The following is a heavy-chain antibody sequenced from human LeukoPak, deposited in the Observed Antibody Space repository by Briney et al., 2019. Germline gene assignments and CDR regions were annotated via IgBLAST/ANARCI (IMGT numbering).Heavy chain of an antibody. CDR1: GFTVSNMY. V-gene: IGHV3-53*01. J-gene: IGHJ6*03. Sequence: GGSLRLSCAASGFTVSNMYMTWVRQAPGKGLEWVSLIYGDGRTSYADSVKGRFTISRDNAKNSLYLQMNSLRAEDTAVYYCARDGMYYSNYRIYYYYMDVWGKGTTVTVSS. CDR3: ARDGMYYSNYRIYYYYMDV. D-gene: IGHD4-11*01. CDR2: IYGDGRT.